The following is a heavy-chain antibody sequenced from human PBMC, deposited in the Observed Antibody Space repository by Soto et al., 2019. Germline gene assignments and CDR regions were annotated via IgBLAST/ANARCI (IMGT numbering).Heavy chain of an antibody. D-gene: IGHD4-17*01. CDR2: IYPHDSDT. Sequence: GESLKISFKGSGYNFHTYWIAWVRQIPGKGLEWMGFIYPHDSDTIYSPSFRGQVTISADKSVNTAFLQWTSLKASDTGIYYCARPTDYHYGMQLWGQGTTVTVSS. CDR3: ARPTDYHYGMQL. J-gene: IGHJ6*02. CDR1: GYNFHTYW. V-gene: IGHV5-51*01.